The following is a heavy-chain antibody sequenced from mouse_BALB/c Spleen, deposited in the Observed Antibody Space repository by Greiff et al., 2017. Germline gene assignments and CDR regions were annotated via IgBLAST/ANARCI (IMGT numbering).Heavy chain of an antibody. CDR2: IDPANGNT. D-gene: IGHD1-1*01. V-gene: IGHV14-3*02. CDR3: ARGGGSSYYYAMDY. CDR1: GFNIKDTY. J-gene: IGHJ4*01. Sequence: EVQLQQSGAELVKPGASVKLSCTASGFNIKDTYMHWVKQRPEQGLEWIGRIDPANGNTKYDPKFQGKATITADTSSNTAYLQLCSLTSEDTAVYYCARGGGSSYYYAMDYWGQGTSVTVSS.